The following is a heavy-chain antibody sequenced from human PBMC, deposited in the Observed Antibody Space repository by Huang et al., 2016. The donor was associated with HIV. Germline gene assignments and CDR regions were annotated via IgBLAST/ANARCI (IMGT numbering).Heavy chain of an antibody. V-gene: IGHV1-8*03. D-gene: IGHD1-7*01. CDR3: ARERQYNWNYATFDY. CDR1: GYTFTSYD. CDR2: MNPNSGNS. Sequence: QVQLVQSGAEVKKPGASAKVSCKASGYTFTSYDINWVRQATGQGLELMGWMNPNSGNSGYVQKFQGRVTITRNTSMSTAYMELSSLRSEDTAVYYCARERQYNWNYATFDYWGQGTLVTVSS. J-gene: IGHJ4*02.